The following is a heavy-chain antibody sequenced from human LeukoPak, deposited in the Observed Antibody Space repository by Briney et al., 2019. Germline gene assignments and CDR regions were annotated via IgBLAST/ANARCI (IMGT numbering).Heavy chain of an antibody. CDR1: GFTFSSYE. D-gene: IGHD3-16*01. CDR2: INHSGST. CDR3: ARKGSRLRPKYNWFDP. Sequence: GSLRLSCAASGFTFSSYEMNWVRQPPGKGLEWIGEINHSGSTNYNPSLKSRVTISVDTSKNQFSLKLSSVTAADTAVYYCARKGSRLRPKYNWFDPWGQGTLVTVSS. J-gene: IGHJ5*02. V-gene: IGHV4-34*01.